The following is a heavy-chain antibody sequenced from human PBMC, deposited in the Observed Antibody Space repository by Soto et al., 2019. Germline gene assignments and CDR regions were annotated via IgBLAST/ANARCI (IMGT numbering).Heavy chain of an antibody. J-gene: IGHJ4*02. CDR3: ARDGINWGFDY. Sequence: QVPLVESGGGVVQPGRSLRLSCAASGFTFSRSGMHWVRQAPGKGLEWVALIYSDGSNKYYPDSVKGRFTISRDNSKNTLYLQMNSLRAEDTAVYYCARDGINWGFDYWGQGTLVTVSS. V-gene: IGHV3-33*01. D-gene: IGHD7-27*01. CDR1: GFTFSRSG. CDR2: IYSDGSNK.